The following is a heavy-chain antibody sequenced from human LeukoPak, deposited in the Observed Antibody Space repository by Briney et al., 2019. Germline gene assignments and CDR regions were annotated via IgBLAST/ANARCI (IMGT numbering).Heavy chain of an antibody. CDR2: ISYDGSNK. V-gene: IGHV3-30-3*01. CDR3: ARDKVEMATISFAEYFQH. D-gene: IGHD5-24*01. J-gene: IGHJ1*01. Sequence: GGSLRLPCAASGFTFSSYAMSWVRQAPGKGLEWVAVISYDGSNKYYADSVKGRFTISRDNSKNTLYLQMNSLRAEDTAVYYCARDKVEMATISFAEYFQHWGQGTLVTVSS. CDR1: GFTFSSYA.